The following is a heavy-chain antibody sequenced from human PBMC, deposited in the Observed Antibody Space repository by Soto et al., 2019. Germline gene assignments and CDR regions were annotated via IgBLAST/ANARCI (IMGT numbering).Heavy chain of an antibody. J-gene: IGHJ4*02. V-gene: IGHV4-59*01. CDR3: ARYVDTAMVAFDY. Sequence: SETLSLTCTVSGGSISSYYSSWIRQPPGKGLEWIGYIYYSGSTNYNPSLKSRVTISVDTSKNQFSLKLSSVTAADTAVYYCARYVDTAMVAFDYWGQGTLVTVSS. CDR2: IYYSGST. CDR1: GGSISSYY. D-gene: IGHD5-18*01.